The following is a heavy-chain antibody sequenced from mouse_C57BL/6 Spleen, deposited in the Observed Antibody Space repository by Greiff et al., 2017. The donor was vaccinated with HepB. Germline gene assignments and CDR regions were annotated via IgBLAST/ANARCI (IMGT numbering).Heavy chain of an antibody. CDR3: ARAFYGSVFAY. J-gene: IGHJ3*01. CDR2: IDPSDSYT. CDR1: GYTFTSYW. D-gene: IGHD1-1*01. V-gene: IGHV1-50*01. Sequence: VQLQQPGAELVKPGASVKLSCKASGYTFTSYWMQWVKQRPGQGLEWIGEIDPSDSYTNYNQKFKGKATLTVDTSASTAYMQLSSLTSEESAVYYCARAFYGSVFAYWGQRTLVTVSA.